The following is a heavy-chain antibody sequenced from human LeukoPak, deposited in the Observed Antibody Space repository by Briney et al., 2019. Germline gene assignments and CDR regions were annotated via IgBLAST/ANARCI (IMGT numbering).Heavy chain of an antibody. Sequence: ASVNVSCKASGYTFTGYYMHWVRQAPGQGLEWMGWIYPNSGGTNYAQKFQGRVTMTRDTSISTAYMELSSLRSEDTAVYYCATVSLGLTGYYYFDYWGQGTLVTVSS. V-gene: IGHV1-2*02. CDR3: ATVSLGLTGYYYFDY. CDR1: GYTFTGYY. D-gene: IGHD3-9*01. J-gene: IGHJ4*02. CDR2: IYPNSGGT.